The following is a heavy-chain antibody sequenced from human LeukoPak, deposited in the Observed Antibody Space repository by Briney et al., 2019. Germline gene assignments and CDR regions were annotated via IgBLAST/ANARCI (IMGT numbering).Heavy chain of an antibody. D-gene: IGHD2-21*02. CDR3: TTGLAYCGGDCYWPYNYYYSDGMDV. Sequence: GGSLRLSCAASRFTFSNAWMSWLRQAPGKGLEWVGRIKSTADGGTTDYAGSVKGRFTMSRDDSKNTLYLQMHSLKTEDTAVYYCTTGLAYCGGDCYWPYNYYYSDGMDVWGQGTTVTVSS. J-gene: IGHJ6*02. CDR1: RFTFSNAW. CDR2: IKSTADGGTT. V-gene: IGHV3-15*01.